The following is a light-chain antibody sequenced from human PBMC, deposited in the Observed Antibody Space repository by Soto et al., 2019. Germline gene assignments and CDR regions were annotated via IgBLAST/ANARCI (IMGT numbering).Light chain of an antibody. CDR1: HTISSSH. J-gene: IGKJ1*01. CDR3: QQYVTSSPRT. V-gene: IGKV3-20*01. CDR2: GIS. Sequence: EIVLTQSPGSLSLSPGERATLPCRASHTISSSHLAWYQQKPGQAPRLLMYGISRRATGIPDRFSGSGSGTDFTLTITRLEPEDFAVYYCQQYVTSSPRTFGQGTKVDI.